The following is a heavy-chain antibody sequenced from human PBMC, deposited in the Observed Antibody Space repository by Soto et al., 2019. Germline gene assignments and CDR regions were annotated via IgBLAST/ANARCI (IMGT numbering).Heavy chain of an antibody. CDR1: GGSISSSTYY. Sequence: QLQLQESGSGLVKPSETLCLTCTVSGGSISSSTYYWGWIRQPPGKGLEWIGSIYYSGSTYYNPSLKSRVTISVDTSKNQFSLKLSSVTAADTAVYYCARRNSGSYFNYWGQGTLVTVSS. D-gene: IGHD1-26*01. J-gene: IGHJ4*02. V-gene: IGHV4-39*01. CDR2: IYYSGST. CDR3: ARRNSGSYFNY.